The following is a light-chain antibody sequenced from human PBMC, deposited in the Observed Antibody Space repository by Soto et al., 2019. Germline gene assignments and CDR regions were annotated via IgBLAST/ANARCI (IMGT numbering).Light chain of an antibody. V-gene: IGLV2-14*03. CDR1: SSDVGTYIY. Sequence: QSVLTQPASVSGSPGQSITISCTGTSSDVGTYIYVSWYQHHPGKVPKLIIYNVSNRPSGASNRFSGSKSGNTASLTISGLQAEDEADYYCSSYTSGDSFYFGTGTKVTVL. J-gene: IGLJ1*01. CDR3: SSYTSGDSFY. CDR2: NVS.